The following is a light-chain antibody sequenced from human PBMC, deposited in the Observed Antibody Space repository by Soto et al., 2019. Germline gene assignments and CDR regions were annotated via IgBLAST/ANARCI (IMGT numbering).Light chain of an antibody. CDR3: QQYNTYPWT. CDR1: QSISRL. Sequence: DIQMTQSPSTLSASVGDRVTITCRASQSISRLLAWYQQKPGKAPKGLIYKASSLESGVPSRFSGSGSGTEFTLTISSLQPDDFATYYCQQYNTYPWTFGQGTKVEIK. J-gene: IGKJ1*01. V-gene: IGKV1-5*03. CDR2: KAS.